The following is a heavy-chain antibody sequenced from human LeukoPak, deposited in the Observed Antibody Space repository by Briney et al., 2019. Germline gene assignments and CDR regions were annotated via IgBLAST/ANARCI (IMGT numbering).Heavy chain of an antibody. J-gene: IGHJ4*02. CDR1: GLPFSTFW. CDR3: ARNARGPGDY. CDR2: INRDGSEE. D-gene: IGHD2-2*01. V-gene: IGHV3-7*01. Sequence: GGSLRLSCAASGLPFSTFWMNWVRQAPGKGLEWVANINRDGSEEYYVDSVKGRFTISRDNAKNSVYLQMNSPRVEDTGIYYCARNARGPGDYWGQGTVVTVSS.